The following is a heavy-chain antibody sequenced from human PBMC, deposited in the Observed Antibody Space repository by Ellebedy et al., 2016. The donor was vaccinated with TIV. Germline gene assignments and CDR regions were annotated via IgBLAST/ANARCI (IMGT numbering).Heavy chain of an antibody. CDR3: AKSFQALQWFGDSSPGYALDV. CDR1: GFTFSRYA. CDR2: ISGSGGST. Sequence: GESLKISCAASGFTFSRYAIIWVRQAPGKGPEWVSGISGSGGSTYYADSVKGRFTMSRDDSKSTVYLQMNSLRVEDTALYYCAKSFQALQWFGDSSPGYALDVWGPGTTVTVSS. J-gene: IGHJ6*01. D-gene: IGHD3-10*01. V-gene: IGHV3-23*01.